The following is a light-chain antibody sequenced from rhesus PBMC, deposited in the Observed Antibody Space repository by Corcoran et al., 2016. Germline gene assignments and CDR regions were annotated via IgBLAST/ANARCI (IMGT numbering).Light chain of an antibody. V-gene: IGLV2-13*03. CDR1: SSNIGGYTR. CDR2: EVR. J-gene: IGLJ1*01. Sequence: QAAPTQSPSVSGSPGQSVTISCTGTSSNIGGYTRVSWYQQYPGKAPKFLIYEVRKRPSGVSDRFSGSKSGNTASLTISGLQAEDEAAYYGHSYASIGTYIFGSGTRLTVL. CDR3: HSYASIGTYI.